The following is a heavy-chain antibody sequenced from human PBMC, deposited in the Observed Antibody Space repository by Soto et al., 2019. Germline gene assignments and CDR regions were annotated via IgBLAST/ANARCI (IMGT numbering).Heavy chain of an antibody. CDR3: ARGFSGSRPGDYYYYVMDA. J-gene: IGHJ6*02. CDR1: GGSISSGGYY. Sequence: TSETLSLTCSVSGGSISSGGYYWSWIRQHPGKGLEWIGFIYYSGTTYYNPSLKSRATISVDTSKSQFSLKLSSVTAADTAVYYCARGFSGSRPGDYYYYVMDAWGRGTTVTVSS. D-gene: IGHD3-10*01. CDR2: IYYSGTT. V-gene: IGHV4-31*03.